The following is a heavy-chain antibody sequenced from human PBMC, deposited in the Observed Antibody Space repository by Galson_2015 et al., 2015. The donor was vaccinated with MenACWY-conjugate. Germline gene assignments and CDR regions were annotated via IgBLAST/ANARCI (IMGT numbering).Heavy chain of an antibody. V-gene: IGHV3-74*01. D-gene: IGHD1-1*01. Sequence: SPRFPCAASGFTFNNNWKHWFRQPPGKGRQWISYNKADSSFTNYADSVKGRFTISTDKAKNMVYLQMDGLGDEDTAVYFCARDNNWFFDSWGQGTLVTVSS. CDR1: GFTFNNNW. J-gene: IGHJ4*02. CDR2: NKADSSFT. CDR3: ARDNNWFFDS.